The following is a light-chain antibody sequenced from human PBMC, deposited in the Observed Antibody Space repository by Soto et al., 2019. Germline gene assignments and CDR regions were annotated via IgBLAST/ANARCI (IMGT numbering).Light chain of an antibody. CDR1: HNIFIW. Sequence: DIPMTQSPSTLSASVGDTVTITCRASHNIFIWLAWYQHKPGKAPKLLIFDASSLHAGVPSRFSGSKSGTEFTLTISSLKPDDFATYYCRQYNSYRWTFGQGTKVEIK. V-gene: IGKV1-5*01. CDR3: RQYNSYRWT. CDR2: DAS. J-gene: IGKJ1*01.